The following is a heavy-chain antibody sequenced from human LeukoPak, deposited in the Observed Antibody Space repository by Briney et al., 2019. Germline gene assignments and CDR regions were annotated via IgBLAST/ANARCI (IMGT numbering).Heavy chain of an antibody. D-gene: IGHD2-2*01. J-gene: IGHJ4*02. V-gene: IGHV3-21*01. Sequence: GGSLRLSCAASGFTFSSYSMNWVRQALGKGLEWVSSISSSSSYIYYADSVKGRFTISRDNAKNSLYLQMNSLRAEDTALYYCARGTCSSTSCFLFDYWGQGTLVTVSS. CDR3: ARGTCSSTSCFLFDY. CDR2: ISSSSSYI. CDR1: GFTFSSYS.